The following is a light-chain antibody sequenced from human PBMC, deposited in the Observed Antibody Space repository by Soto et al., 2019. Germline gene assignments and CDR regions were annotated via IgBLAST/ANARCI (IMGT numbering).Light chain of an antibody. CDR1: HAPSNY. CDR2: AAS. Sequence: DIRFTESPSVVSASVGDTVTITCRASHAPSNYLAWYQQKPGEAPDLLIYAASTLHRGAPSRVSGRGSGTDFSLTIRNLEPEDFATYYCQQSKSFPYTFGQGTKVDIK. CDR3: QQSKSFPYT. J-gene: IGKJ2*01. V-gene: IGKV1-9*01.